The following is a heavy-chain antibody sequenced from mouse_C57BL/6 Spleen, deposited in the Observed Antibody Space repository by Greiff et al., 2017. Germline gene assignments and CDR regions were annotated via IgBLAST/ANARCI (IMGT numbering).Heavy chain of an antibody. Sequence: VQLQQSGAELVRPGTSVKVSCKASGYAFTNYLIEWVKQRPGQGLEWIGVINPGSGGTNYNEKFKGKATLTADKSSSTAYMQLSSLTSEDSAVYVCARGNPYYFDDWGQGTTLTVSS. CDR1: GYAFTNYL. V-gene: IGHV1-54*01. J-gene: IGHJ2*01. CDR2: INPGSGGT. CDR3: ARGNPYYFDD.